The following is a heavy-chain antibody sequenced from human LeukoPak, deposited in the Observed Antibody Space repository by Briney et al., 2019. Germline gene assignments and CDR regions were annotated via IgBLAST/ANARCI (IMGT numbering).Heavy chain of an antibody. CDR2: INHSGST. D-gene: IGHD1-26*01. CDR3: ARRRAVGGRFDP. Sequence: SETLSLTCAVYGGSFSGYYWSWIRQPPGKGLEWIGEINHSGSTNYNPSLKSRVTTSVDTSKNQFSLKLSSVTAADTAVYYCARRRAVGGRFDPWGQGTLVTVSS. V-gene: IGHV4-34*01. J-gene: IGHJ5*02. CDR1: GGSFSGYY.